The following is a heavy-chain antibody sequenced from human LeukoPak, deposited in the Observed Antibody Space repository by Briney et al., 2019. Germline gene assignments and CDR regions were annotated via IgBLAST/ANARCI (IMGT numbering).Heavy chain of an antibody. CDR3: ARGLVWHVLLESRWDVFDV. D-gene: IGHD3-16*01. V-gene: IGHV4-39*01. Sequence: WGTLRLTCAVSGGSFSSSSYYWGCIRQPPGKGLVWIVSIYYSGSSYYNPSLKSRATICVDTSNNQYLQKLSSGADADAAVYYCARGLVWHVLLESRWDVFDVWGQGTTITVSS. CDR1: GGSFSSSSYY. CDR2: IYYSGSS. J-gene: IGHJ3*01.